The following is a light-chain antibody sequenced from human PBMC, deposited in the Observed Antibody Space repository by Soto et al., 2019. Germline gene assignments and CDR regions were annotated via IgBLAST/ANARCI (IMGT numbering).Light chain of an antibody. CDR1: QTITNY. V-gene: IGKV1-39*01. CDR3: QHTTGSPYT. CDR2: HTS. J-gene: IGKJ2*01. Sequence: DIQMTQSPSSLSASVGDRVTITCRASQTITNYLNWYQQRPGKAPKLLIFHTSTLQSGVPSRFSGNGSGTDFTLMISSLQPEDFATYYCQHTTGSPYTFGQGTKVEI.